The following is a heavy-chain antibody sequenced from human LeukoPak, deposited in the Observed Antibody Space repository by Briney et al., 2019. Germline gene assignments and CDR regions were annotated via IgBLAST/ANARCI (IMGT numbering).Heavy chain of an antibody. CDR3: ARYNYYDSSGYYSSFDY. J-gene: IGHJ4*02. CDR1: GGSISSGGYY. Sequence: SQTLSLTCTVSGGSISSGGYYWSWIRQHPGKGLEWIGHIYYSGSTYYNPSLKSRVTTTVDTSNNQFSLKLRSVTAADTAVYYCARYNYYDSSGYYSSFDYWGQGTLVPVS. CDR2: IYYSGST. D-gene: IGHD3-22*01. V-gene: IGHV4-31*03.